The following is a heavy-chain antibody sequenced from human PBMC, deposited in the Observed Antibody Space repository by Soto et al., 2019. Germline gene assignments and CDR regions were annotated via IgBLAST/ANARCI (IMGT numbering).Heavy chain of an antibody. CDR3: AKDGTGDYGDYHPYYFDY. J-gene: IGHJ4*02. CDR2: ISGSGGST. Sequence: GGSLRLSCAASGFTFSSYAMSWVRQAPGKGLEWVSAISGSGGSTYYADSVKGRFTISRDNSKNTLYLQMNSLRAEDTAVYYCAKDGTGDYGDYHPYYFDYWGQGTLVTVSS. V-gene: IGHV3-23*01. CDR1: GFTFSSYA. D-gene: IGHD4-17*01.